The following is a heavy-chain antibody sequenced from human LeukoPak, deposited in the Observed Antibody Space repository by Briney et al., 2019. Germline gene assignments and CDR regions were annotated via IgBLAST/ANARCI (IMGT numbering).Heavy chain of an antibody. D-gene: IGHD3-10*01. J-gene: IGHJ5*02. V-gene: IGHV3-15*01. Sequence: PGGSLTLSCAAYGFSFSNAWMSWVRQAPGKGLEWVGRIKSKTDGGTTHSLAPVKGRFTISRDNSKNTLYLQMNSLKTEATAVYYWTAGPSLLWFGDFQFDTWGQGTLVTVSS. CDR3: TAGPSLLWFGDFQFDT. CDR2: IKSKTDGGTT. CDR1: GFSFSNAW.